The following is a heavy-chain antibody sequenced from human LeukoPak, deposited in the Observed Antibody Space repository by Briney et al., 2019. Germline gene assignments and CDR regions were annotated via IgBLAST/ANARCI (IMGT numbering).Heavy chain of an antibody. Sequence: PSETLSLTCTVPGGSISSHYWTWIRQPPGKGLEWIAYIYYSGYPNYNPSLKGRVTISVDRSKSQFSLKLSSVTAADTAVYYCARGSVVRYYGMDVWGQGTTVTVSS. CDR3: ARGSVVRYYGMDV. CDR2: IYYSGYP. J-gene: IGHJ6*02. CDR1: GGSISSHY. V-gene: IGHV4-59*11. D-gene: IGHD6-6*01.